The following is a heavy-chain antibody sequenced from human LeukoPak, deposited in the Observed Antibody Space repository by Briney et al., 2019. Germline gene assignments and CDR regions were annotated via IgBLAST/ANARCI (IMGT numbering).Heavy chain of an antibody. J-gene: IGHJ4*02. CDR2: IYYSGST. Sequence: SSETLSLTCTVSGGSISSGDYYWSWIRQPPGKGLEWIGYIYYSGSTYYNPSLKSRVTISVDTSKNQFSLKLSSVTAADTAIYYCARVPFDHWGQGTLVTVSS. CDR3: ARVPFDH. CDR1: GGSISSGDYY. V-gene: IGHV4-30-4*08.